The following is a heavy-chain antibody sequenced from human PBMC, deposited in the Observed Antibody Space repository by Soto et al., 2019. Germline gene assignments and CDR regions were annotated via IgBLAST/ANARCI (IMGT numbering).Heavy chain of an antibody. V-gene: IGHV3-23*01. Sequence: EVQLLESGGGLVQPGGSLRLSCAASGFTFSTYVMSWVRQAPGKGLEWVSTIIGSGTSTYYADSVKGRFTISRDNSRNPLYLQLNSLRAEDTAVYYCAKPDSWGQGTLVTVSS. CDR1: GFTFSTYV. CDR2: IIGSGTST. CDR3: AKPDS. J-gene: IGHJ4*02.